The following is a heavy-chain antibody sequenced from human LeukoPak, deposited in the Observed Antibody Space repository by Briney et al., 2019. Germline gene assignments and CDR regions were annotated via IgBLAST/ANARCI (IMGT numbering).Heavy chain of an antibody. D-gene: IGHD6-19*01. CDR1: GFTFSSYD. CDR2: IGTSGDT. Sequence: GGSLRLSCAASGFTFSSYDMHWVRQATGKGLEWVSVIGTSGDTYYAGSVKGRFTISRENAKNSLYLQMNSLAAGDTAVYFCSRVGSSGWPNYFDSWGQGTLVTVSS. J-gene: IGHJ4*02. CDR3: SRVGSSGWPNYFDS. V-gene: IGHV3-13*04.